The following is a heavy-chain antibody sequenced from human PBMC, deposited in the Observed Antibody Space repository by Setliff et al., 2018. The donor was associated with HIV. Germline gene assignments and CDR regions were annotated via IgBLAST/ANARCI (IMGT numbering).Heavy chain of an antibody. V-gene: IGHV1-69-2*01. CDR1: GYTFTDYY. D-gene: IGHD3-3*01. J-gene: IGHJ5*02. Sequence: ASVKVSCKASGYTFTDYYIHWVQQAPGKGLEWMGRVDPEDGETRIAEKFQGRVTLTAETSKDTAYMELSSLRYEDTAAYYCATMAENNYDFWSAYYRWFDPWGQGTLVTVSS. CDR2: VDPEDGET. CDR3: ATMAENNYDFWSAYYRWFDP.